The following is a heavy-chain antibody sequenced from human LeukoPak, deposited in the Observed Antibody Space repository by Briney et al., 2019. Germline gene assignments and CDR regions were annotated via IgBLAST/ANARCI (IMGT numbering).Heavy chain of an antibody. CDR3: ASRSSIWSGYQDTLYYFDS. CDR1: GGSISSYY. V-gene: IGHV4-59*01. J-gene: IGHJ4*02. Sequence: SETLSLTCTASGGSISSYYWSWLRQPPGKRLEWIGHIYYSGSTNYNPSLKSRVTISVDTSKNQFSLKLSSVTAADTAVYYCASRSSIWSGYQDTLYYFDSWGQGTLVTVSS. CDR2: IYYSGST. D-gene: IGHD3-3*01.